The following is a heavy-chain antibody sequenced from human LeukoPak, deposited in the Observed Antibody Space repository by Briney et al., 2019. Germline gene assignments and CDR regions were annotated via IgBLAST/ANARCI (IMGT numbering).Heavy chain of an antibody. D-gene: IGHD2-2*02. J-gene: IGHJ4*02. V-gene: IGHV4-38-2*01. CDR2: ISHSGSI. Sequence: SETLSLTCAVSGYSINSGYYWGWIRQPPGKGLEWIGSISHSGSIYYNPSLKSRVTISVDTSKNQFSLKLSSVAAADTAVYYCARWGCTSTTCYTPFDFWGPGTLVTVSS. CDR1: GYSINSGYY. CDR3: ARWGCTSTTCYTPFDF.